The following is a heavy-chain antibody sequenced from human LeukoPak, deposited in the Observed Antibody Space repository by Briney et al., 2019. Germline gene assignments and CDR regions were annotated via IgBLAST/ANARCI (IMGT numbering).Heavy chain of an antibody. D-gene: IGHD4-17*01. Sequence: HPGGSLRLSCAASGFTFSSYAIHWVRRAPGKGLEWVAVISYDGSNKYYADSVKGRFTISRDNSKNTLYLQMNSLRAEDTAVYYCARETGSAVGSTDFDYWGQGTLVTVSS. V-gene: IGHV3-30-3*01. CDR3: ARETGSAVGSTDFDY. CDR1: GFTFSSYA. CDR2: ISYDGSNK. J-gene: IGHJ4*02.